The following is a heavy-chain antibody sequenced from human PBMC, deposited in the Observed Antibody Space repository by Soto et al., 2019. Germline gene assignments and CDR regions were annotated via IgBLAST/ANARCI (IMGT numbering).Heavy chain of an antibody. V-gene: IGHV1-46*01. CDR2: INPSGGYT. CDR3: AREPPMTGLFDY. CDR1: GHSSSSYF. D-gene: IGHD3-9*01. Sequence: QVQLVQSGAEVKKPGASVKVSCKASGHSSSSYFMHWVRQAPGQGLEWMGVINPSGGYTSFTQKFQGRVSVTRDTSTNTVYMEFSSLRCEDTAVYYCAREPPMTGLFDYWGQGALVSVSS. J-gene: IGHJ4*02.